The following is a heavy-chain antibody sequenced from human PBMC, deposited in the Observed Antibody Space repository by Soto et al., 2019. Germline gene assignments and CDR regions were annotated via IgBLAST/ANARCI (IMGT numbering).Heavy chain of an antibody. D-gene: IGHD3-16*02. V-gene: IGHV4-34*01. Sequence: PSETLSLTCAVYGGSFSGYYWSWIRQPPGKGLEWIGEINHSGSTNYNPSLKSRVTISVDTSKNQFSLKLSSVTAADTAVYYCARDGVIPYYYYYMDVWGKGTTVTVSS. CDR1: GGSFSGYY. CDR2: INHSGST. CDR3: ARDGVIPYYYYYMDV. J-gene: IGHJ6*03.